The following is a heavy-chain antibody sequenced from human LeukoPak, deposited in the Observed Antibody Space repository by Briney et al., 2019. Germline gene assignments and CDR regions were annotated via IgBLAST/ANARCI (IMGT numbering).Heavy chain of an antibody. V-gene: IGHV3-23*01. CDR1: GFTFSSYA. CDR3: AKLAPYYYDSSGYYSEY. Sequence: GGSLRLSCAASGFTFSSYAMSWDRQAPGKGLEWVSAISGSGGSTYYADSVKGRFTISRDNSKNTLYLQMNSLRAEDTAVYYCAKLAPYYYDSSGYYSEYWGQGTLVTVSS. CDR2: ISGSGGST. D-gene: IGHD3-22*01. J-gene: IGHJ4*02.